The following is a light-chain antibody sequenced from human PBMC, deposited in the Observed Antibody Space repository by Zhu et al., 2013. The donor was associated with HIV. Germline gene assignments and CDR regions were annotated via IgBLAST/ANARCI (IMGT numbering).Light chain of an antibody. J-gene: IGKJ4*01. CDR2: GAS. Sequence: AIRMTQSPSSFSASTGDRVTITCRASQAIGSYLAWYQQKPGKAPEILIYGASTLQSGVPSRFSGSGSGTDFTLTISSLQSEDLATFYCQQYYTYPLTFGGGPRWRSN. CDR3: QQYYTYPLT. V-gene: IGKV1-8*01. CDR1: QAIGSY.